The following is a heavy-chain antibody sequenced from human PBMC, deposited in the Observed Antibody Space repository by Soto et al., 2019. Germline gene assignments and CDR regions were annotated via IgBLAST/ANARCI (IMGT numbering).Heavy chain of an antibody. V-gene: IGHV3-30-3*01. Sequence: PGGSLRLSCAASGFTFNTHPLYWVRQAPGKGLEWVAFISYDGTNKFYADSVKGRFTISRDTSKSTLYLQMYSLRDDDTAVYYCARGVEGWYLDSWARGTLVTVS. D-gene: IGHD3-3*01. CDR2: ISYDGTNK. J-gene: IGHJ4*02. CDR1: GFTFNTHP. CDR3: ARGVEGWYLDS.